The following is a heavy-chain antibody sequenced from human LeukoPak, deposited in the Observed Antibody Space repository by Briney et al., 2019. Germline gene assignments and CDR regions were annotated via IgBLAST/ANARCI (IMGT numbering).Heavy chain of an antibody. D-gene: IGHD6-13*01. CDR2: VYTSGST. CDR1: GGSISGWS. Sequence: SETLSLTCTVSGGSISGWSWSWIRQPAGKGLEWIGRVYTSGSTNSNPFLKSRVTMSVDTSKNQFSLKLNSVTAADTAVYYCARLPGIAAVWGQGTLVIVSS. V-gene: IGHV4-4*07. J-gene: IGHJ1*01. CDR3: ARLPGIAAV.